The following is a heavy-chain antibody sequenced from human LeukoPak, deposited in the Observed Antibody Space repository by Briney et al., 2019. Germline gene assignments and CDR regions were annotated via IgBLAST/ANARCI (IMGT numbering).Heavy chain of an antibody. D-gene: IGHD3-10*01. Sequence: SETLSLTCTVSGGSISSSSYYWGWIRQPPGKGLEWIGSFCYSGSTYYNPSLRSRVTISVDTSKNQFSLKLSSVTAADTAVYYCARCTMVRGVWLDPWGQGTLVTVSS. CDR3: ARCTMVRGVWLDP. CDR1: GGSISSSSYY. CDR2: FCYSGST. J-gene: IGHJ5*02. V-gene: IGHV4-39*07.